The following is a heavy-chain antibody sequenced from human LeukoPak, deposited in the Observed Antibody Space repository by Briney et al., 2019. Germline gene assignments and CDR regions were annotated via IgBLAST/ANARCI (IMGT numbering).Heavy chain of an antibody. V-gene: IGHV4-38-2*02. Sequence: PSETLSLTCTVSGYSISSGYYWGWIRQPPGKGLEWIGSIYHSGSTNYNPSLKSRVTISVDTSKNQFSLKLSSVTAADTAVYYCAREGPYYYDSSGYSYDDYWGQGTLVTVSS. J-gene: IGHJ4*02. CDR3: AREGPYYYDSSGYSYDDY. D-gene: IGHD3-22*01. CDR2: IYHSGST. CDR1: GYSISSGYY.